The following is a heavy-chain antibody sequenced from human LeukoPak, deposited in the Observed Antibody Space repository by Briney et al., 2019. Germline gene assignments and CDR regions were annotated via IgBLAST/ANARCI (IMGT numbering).Heavy chain of an antibody. CDR1: GFTFSNYG. V-gene: IGHV3-23*01. CDR2: ISGSGGST. D-gene: IGHD2-2*01. J-gene: IGHJ5*02. Sequence: GGSLRLSCAASGFTFSNYGMHWVRQAPGKGLEWVSAISGSGGSTYYADSVKGRFTISRDNSKNTLYLQMNSLRAEDTAVYYCAKDPGCTSCYHGFYPWGQGTLVTVSS. CDR3: AKDPGCTSCYHGFYP.